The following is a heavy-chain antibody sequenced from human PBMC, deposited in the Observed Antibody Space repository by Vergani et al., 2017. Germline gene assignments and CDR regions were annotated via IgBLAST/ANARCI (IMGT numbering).Heavy chain of an antibody. CDR2: IIPILGIA. Sequence: QVQLVQSGAEVKKPGASVKVSCKASGGTFSSYAISWVRQAPGQGLEWMGRIIPILGIANYAQKFQGRVTITADKSTSTAYMELSSLRSEDTAVYYCARDPGTMIVVRYFDLWGRGTLVTVSS. D-gene: IGHD3-22*01. J-gene: IGHJ2*01. V-gene: IGHV1-69*04. CDR3: ARDPGTMIVVRYFDL. CDR1: GGTFSSYA.